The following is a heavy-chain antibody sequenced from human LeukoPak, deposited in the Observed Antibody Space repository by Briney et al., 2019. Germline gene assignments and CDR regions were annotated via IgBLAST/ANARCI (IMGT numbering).Heavy chain of an antibody. CDR1: GYTFTSYA. Sequence: GASVNVSCKASGYTFTSYAMNWVRQAPGQGLEWMGWINTNTGNPTYAQGFTGRFVFSLDTSVSTAYLQISSLKAEDTAVYYCARRYSGSYYGIPCDYWGQGTLVTVSS. CDR2: INTNTGNP. V-gene: IGHV7-4-1*02. CDR3: ARRYSGSYYGIPCDY. D-gene: IGHD1-26*01. J-gene: IGHJ4*02.